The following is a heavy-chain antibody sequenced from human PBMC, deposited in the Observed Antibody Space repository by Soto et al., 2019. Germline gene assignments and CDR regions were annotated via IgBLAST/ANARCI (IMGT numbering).Heavy chain of an antibody. CDR3: ATGVDTAMVPNDAFDI. V-gene: IGHV1-24*01. J-gene: IGHJ3*02. CDR1: GYTLTELS. Sequence: ASVKVSCKVSGYTLTELSMHWVRQAPGKGLEWMGGFDPEDGETIYAQKFQGRVTMTEDTSTDTAYMELSSLRSEYTAVYYCATGVDTAMVPNDAFDIWGQGTMVTVSS. CDR2: FDPEDGET. D-gene: IGHD5-18*01.